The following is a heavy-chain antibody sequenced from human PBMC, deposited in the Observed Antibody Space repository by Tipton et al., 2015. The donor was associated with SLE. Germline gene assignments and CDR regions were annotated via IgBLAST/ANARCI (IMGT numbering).Heavy chain of an antibody. V-gene: IGHV4-34*01. J-gene: IGHJ4*02. D-gene: IGHD6-13*01. CDR3: ASQSWY. Sequence: TLSLTCAVYGGSFSGYYWSWIRQPPGKGLEWIGEINHSGSTNYNPSLKSRVTISVDTSKNQFSLKLSSVTAADTAVYYCASQSWYWGQGTLVTVSS. CDR2: INHSGST. CDR1: GGSFSGYY.